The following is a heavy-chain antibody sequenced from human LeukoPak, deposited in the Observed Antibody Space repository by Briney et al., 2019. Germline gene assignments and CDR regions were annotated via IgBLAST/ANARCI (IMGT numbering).Heavy chain of an antibody. D-gene: IGHD2-8*01. Sequence: GGSLRLSCAASGFTFSSYDMSWVRQAPGKGLEWVSDINGSGDSTYYADSVKGRFTISRDNSKNTLYLQMNSLRAEDTAVYYCAKDRSCTNGVCHGDFDYWGQGTLVTVSS. V-gene: IGHV3-23*01. CDR1: GFTFSSYD. CDR3: AKDRSCTNGVCHGDFDY. J-gene: IGHJ4*02. CDR2: INGSGDST.